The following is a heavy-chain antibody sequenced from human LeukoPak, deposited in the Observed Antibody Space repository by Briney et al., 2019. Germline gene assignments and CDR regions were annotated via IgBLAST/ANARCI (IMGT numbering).Heavy chain of an antibody. D-gene: IGHD4-17*01. V-gene: IGHV3-23*01. Sequence: ETLSLTCTVSGYSISSGYYWGWIRQPPGKGLEWVSAISGSGGSTYYADSLKGRFTISRDNSKNTLYLQMTSLRTEDTAVYYCARVLSTMTSPIDYWGQGTLVTVSS. CDR3: ARVLSTMTSPIDY. CDR2: ISGSGGST. J-gene: IGHJ4*02. CDR1: GYSISSGYY.